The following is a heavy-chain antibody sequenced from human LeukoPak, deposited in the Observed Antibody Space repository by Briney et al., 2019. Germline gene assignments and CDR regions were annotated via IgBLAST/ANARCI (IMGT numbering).Heavy chain of an antibody. CDR1: GFTFSSYG. J-gene: IGHJ4*02. Sequence: GGSLRLSCAASGFTFSSYGMHWVRQAPGKGLEWVAIIRYDGINKYYVDSVKGRFTISRDTSKNTLYLQMNSLRAEDTAVYYCARVRYSYGWAFDYWGQGTLVTVSS. D-gene: IGHD5-18*01. CDR2: IRYDGINK. V-gene: IGHV3-30*02. CDR3: ARVRYSYGWAFDY.